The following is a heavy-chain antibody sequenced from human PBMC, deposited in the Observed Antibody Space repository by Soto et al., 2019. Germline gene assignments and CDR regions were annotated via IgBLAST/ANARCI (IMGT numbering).Heavy chain of an antibody. Sequence: ASVEVSCKASGYTFTSHGINWVRQAPGQGLEWMGWVSGNNDNANCAQKFQGRVTMTTDTSTSTAYMELRSLRSDDTAMYYCARSCGGRPCYSIYWGPGTLVTVSS. CDR1: GYTFTSHG. CDR3: ARSCGGRPCYSIY. D-gene: IGHD2-21*01. J-gene: IGHJ4*02. CDR2: VSGNNDNA. V-gene: IGHV1-18*01.